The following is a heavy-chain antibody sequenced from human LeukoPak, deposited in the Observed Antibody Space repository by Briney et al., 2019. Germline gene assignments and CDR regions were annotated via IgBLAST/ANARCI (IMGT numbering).Heavy chain of an antibody. CDR3: ARAVAAGTSGWFDP. CDR1: GGSFSGYY. J-gene: IGHJ5*02. CDR2: INHSGST. Sequence: SETLSLTCAVYGGSFSGYYWSWIRQPPGKGLEWIGEINHSGSTNYNPSLKSRVTISVDTSKNQFSLKLSSVTAADTAVYYCARAVAAGTSGWFDPWGQGTLVTVSS. V-gene: IGHV4-34*01. D-gene: IGHD6-13*01.